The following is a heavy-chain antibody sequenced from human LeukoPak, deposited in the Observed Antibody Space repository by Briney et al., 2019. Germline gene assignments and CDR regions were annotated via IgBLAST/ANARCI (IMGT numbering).Heavy chain of an antibody. D-gene: IGHD3-9*01. Sequence: PSETLSLTCTVSGGSISSGDYYWSWIRQPPGKGLEWIGYIYYSGSTYYNPSLKSRVTIPVDTSKNQFSLKLSSVTAADTAVYYCARAALGRYFDWLRPLDYWGQGTLVTVSS. CDR2: IYYSGST. V-gene: IGHV4-30-4*01. J-gene: IGHJ4*02. CDR3: ARAALGRYFDWLRPLDY. CDR1: GGSISSGDYY.